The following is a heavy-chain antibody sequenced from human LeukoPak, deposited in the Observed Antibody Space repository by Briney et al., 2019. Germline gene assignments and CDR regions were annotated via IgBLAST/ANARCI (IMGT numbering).Heavy chain of an antibody. V-gene: IGHV1-46*01. CDR2: INPSGGST. CDR3: ARAGHIVVVLDAFDI. Sequence: GASVKVSCKASGYTFTSYYMHWVRQAPGQGLEWMGIINPSGGSTSYAQKFQGRVTMTRDTSTSTVYMELSSLRSEDTAVYYCARAGHIVVVLDAFDIWGQGTMVTVSS. J-gene: IGHJ3*02. CDR1: GYTFTSYY. D-gene: IGHD2-15*01.